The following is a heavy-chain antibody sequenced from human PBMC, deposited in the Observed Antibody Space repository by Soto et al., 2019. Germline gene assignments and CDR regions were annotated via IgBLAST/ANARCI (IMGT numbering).Heavy chain of an antibody. Sequence: PSETLSLTCAVSGGSISSGGYSWSWIRQPPGKGLEWIGYIYHSGSTYYNPSLKSRVTISVDRSKNQFSLKLSSVTAADTAVYYCARVSDYDPFWDYWGQGTLVTVSS. V-gene: IGHV4-30-2*01. CDR1: GGSISSGGYS. CDR3: ARVSDYDPFWDY. D-gene: IGHD4-17*01. CDR2: IYHSGST. J-gene: IGHJ4*02.